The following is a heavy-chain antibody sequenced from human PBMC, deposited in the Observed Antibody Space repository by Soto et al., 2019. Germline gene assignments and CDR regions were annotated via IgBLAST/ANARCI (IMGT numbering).Heavy chain of an antibody. V-gene: IGHV1-18*01. CDR3: ARVVPGAEAWFGP. J-gene: IGHJ5*02. CDR1: GYTFSNYG. Sequence: ASVKVSCKTSGYTFSNYGITWVRQAPGQPLEWLGWISLYSDGTNYAQKFQGRVSMTTDTSTATAYMELRSLRSDDTAVYYCARVVPGAEAWFGPWGQGTLVTVSS. D-gene: IGHD2-2*01. CDR2: ISLYSDGT.